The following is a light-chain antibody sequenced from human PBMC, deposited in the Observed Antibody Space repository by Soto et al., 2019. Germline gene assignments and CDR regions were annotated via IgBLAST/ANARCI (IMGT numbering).Light chain of an antibody. J-gene: IGKJ4*01. CDR2: GAS. CDR1: QSINNN. Sequence: EIVMTQSPATLSVSPGERATLSCRASQSINNNLAWYQQKRGQGPRLLIYGASSRATGTPARFSGSGSGTGFTLTISSLQSEDFAIYYCQQYNDWPLTFGGGTKVAIK. CDR3: QQYNDWPLT. V-gene: IGKV3-15*01.